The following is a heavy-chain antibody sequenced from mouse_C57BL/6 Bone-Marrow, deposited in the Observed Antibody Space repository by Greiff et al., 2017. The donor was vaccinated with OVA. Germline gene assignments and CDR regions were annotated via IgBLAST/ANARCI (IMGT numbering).Heavy chain of an antibody. CDR2: INPSTGGT. Sequence: EVKLQQSGPELVKPGASVKISCKASGYSFTGYYMNWVKQSPEKSLEWIGEINPSTGGTTYTQKFKAKATLTVDKSSSTAYLQLKSLTSEDSAVYYCARWEGYDYDAMDYWGQGTSVTVSS. CDR1: GYSFTGYY. CDR3: ARWEGYDYDAMDY. D-gene: IGHD2-10*02. J-gene: IGHJ4*01. V-gene: IGHV1-42*01.